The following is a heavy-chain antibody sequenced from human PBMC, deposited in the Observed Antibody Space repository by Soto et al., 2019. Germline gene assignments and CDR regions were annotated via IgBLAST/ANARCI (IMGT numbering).Heavy chain of an antibody. V-gene: IGHV4-59*01. J-gene: IGHJ4*02. CDR1: GGSISTYY. D-gene: IGHD3-3*01. Sequence: SETLSLTCTVSGGSISTYYWNWIRQSPGKGLEWIGYFYNSGPTIYNSSLKSRVTISADTSKNQFSLRLSSVTAADTAVYYCARGLSTILGISFDHWDPGTLVTVSS. CDR3: ARGLSTILGISFDH. CDR2: FYNSGPT.